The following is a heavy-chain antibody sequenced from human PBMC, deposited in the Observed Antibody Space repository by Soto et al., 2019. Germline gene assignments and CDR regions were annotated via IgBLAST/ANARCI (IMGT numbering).Heavy chain of an antibody. J-gene: IGHJ4*02. D-gene: IGHD2-8*01. Sequence: SETLSLTCTVSGGSISTGDSISTRSFYWGWMRQPPGKGLQWIASISYSDGSFYNSSLKSRLTISVDTSKNQFSLSLRSVTAADTAVYYCASHRTFWPFDSWGQGTVVTVSS. CDR1: GGSISTGDSISTRSFY. CDR3: ASHRTFWPFDS. V-gene: IGHV4-39*01. CDR2: ISYSDGS.